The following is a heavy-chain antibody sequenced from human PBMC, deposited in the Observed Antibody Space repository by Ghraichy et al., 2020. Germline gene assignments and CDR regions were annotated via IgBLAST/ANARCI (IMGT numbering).Heavy chain of an antibody. Sequence: SETLSLTCAVYGGSFSGYYWSWIRQPPGKGLEWIGEINHSGSTNYNPSLKSRVTISVDTSKNQFSLKLSSVTAADTAVYYCATYYYGSGSPVDYWGQGTLVTVSS. J-gene: IGHJ4*02. V-gene: IGHV4-34*01. CDR1: GGSFSGYY. D-gene: IGHD3-10*01. CDR2: INHSGST. CDR3: ATYYYGSGSPVDY.